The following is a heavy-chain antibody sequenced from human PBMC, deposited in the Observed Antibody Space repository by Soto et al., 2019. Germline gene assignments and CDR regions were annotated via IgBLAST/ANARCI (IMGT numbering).Heavy chain of an antibody. CDR2: ISDSGGST. Sequence: GGSLRLSCAASGFTFSGFAMNWVRQAPGKGLEWVSSISDSGGSTYYADSVKGRFTISRDNSKKTLYLQMNSLRAEDTAVYYCAKDSITFFYGVDVWGQGTTVTVSS. J-gene: IGHJ6*02. CDR1: GFTFSGFA. V-gene: IGHV3-23*01. D-gene: IGHD3-10*01. CDR3: AKDSITFFYGVDV.